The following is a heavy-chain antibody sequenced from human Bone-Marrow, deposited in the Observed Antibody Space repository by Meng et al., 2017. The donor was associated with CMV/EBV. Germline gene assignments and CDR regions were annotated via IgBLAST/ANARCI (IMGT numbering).Heavy chain of an antibody. CDR2: IYYSGST. J-gene: IGHJ5*02. Sequence: GSLSLTCTVSGGSISSYYWSWIRQPPGKGLEWIGYIYYSGSTNYNPSLKSRVTISVDTSKNQFSLKLGPVTAADTAVYYCARGGYGGNSRGWFDPWGQGTLVTVSS. V-gene: IGHV4-59*01. D-gene: IGHD4-23*01. CDR1: GGSISSYY. CDR3: ARGGYGGNSRGWFDP.